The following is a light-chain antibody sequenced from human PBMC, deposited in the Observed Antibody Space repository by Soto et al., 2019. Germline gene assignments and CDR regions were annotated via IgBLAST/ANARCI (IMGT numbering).Light chain of an antibody. CDR1: SSDVGGYNY. J-gene: IGLJ3*02. CDR3: CSYAGSSFWV. CDR2: DVS. V-gene: IGLV2-11*01. Sequence: QSPLTQPRSVSGSPGQSVTISCTGTSSDVGGYNYVSWYQQHPGKAPKLMIYDVSKRPSGVPDRFSGSKSGNTASLTISGLQAEDEADYYCCSYAGSSFWVFGGGTKLTVL.